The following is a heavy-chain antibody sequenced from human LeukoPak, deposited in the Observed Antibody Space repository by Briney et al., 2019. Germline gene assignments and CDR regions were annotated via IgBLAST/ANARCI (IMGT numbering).Heavy chain of an antibody. CDR1: GFTFSSYS. CDR2: INHSGST. CDR3: ARVLASGGSGDPNWFDP. Sequence: GSLRLSCAASGFTFSSYSMNWVRQPPGKGLEWIGEINHSGSTNYNPSLKSRVTISVDTSKNQFSLKLSSVTAADTAVYYCARVLASGGSGDPNWFDPWGQGTLVTVSS. V-gene: IGHV4-34*01. D-gene: IGHD3-10*01. J-gene: IGHJ5*02.